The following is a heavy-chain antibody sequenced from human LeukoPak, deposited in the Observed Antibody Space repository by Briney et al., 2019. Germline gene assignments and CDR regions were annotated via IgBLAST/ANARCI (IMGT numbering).Heavy chain of an antibody. CDR1: GFTFTTFT. CDR3: AKGTERYREVSSFDP. D-gene: IGHD3-10*01. CDR2: INRGGGGT. Sequence: GGSLRLSCAASGFTFTTFTMNWVRQASGKGLEWVSAINRGGGGTYYADFVKGRFTISRDNSENTLYLQMNSLRAEDTATYYCAKGTERYREVSSFDPWGQGTQVTVSS. V-gene: IGHV3-23*01. J-gene: IGHJ5*02.